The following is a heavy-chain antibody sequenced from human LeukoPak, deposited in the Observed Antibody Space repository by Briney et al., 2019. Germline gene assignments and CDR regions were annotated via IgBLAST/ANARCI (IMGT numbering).Heavy chain of an antibody. Sequence: SQTLSLTCALSEDSFSSNSAGWNWVRQSPWRGLEWLGRTYYSSNWYNDYAVSVKSRITINPHTSKNQFSLQLNSVTPEDTAVYYCARDRLQALDYWGQGTLVTVSS. D-gene: IGHD5-24*01. J-gene: IGHJ4*02. V-gene: IGHV6-1*01. CDR3: ARDRLQALDY. CDR1: EDSFSSNSAG. CDR2: TYYSSNWYN.